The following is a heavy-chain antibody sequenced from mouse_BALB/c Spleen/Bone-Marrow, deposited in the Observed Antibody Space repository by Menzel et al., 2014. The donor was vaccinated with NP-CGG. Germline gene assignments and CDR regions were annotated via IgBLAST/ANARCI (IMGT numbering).Heavy chain of an antibody. CDR1: GFTFSSFA. Sequence: EVKLVESGGGLVQPGGPRKLSCAASGFTFSSFAMHWVRQAPEKGLEWVAYISSGSSTIYYADTVMGRFAISRDNPKNTLFLQMTSLRSEDTAMYYCARSGSSSGYFDYWGQGTTLTVSS. J-gene: IGHJ2*01. V-gene: IGHV5-17*02. CDR3: ARSGSSSGYFDY. D-gene: IGHD1-1*01. CDR2: ISSGSSTI.